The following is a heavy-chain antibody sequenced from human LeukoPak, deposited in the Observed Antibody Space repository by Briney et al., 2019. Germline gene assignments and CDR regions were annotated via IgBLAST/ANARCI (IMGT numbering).Heavy chain of an antibody. CDR1: GFTFSSYA. V-gene: IGHV3-23*01. Sequence: SGGSLLLSCAASGFTFSSYAMSWVRPAPGQGLQWVSSISDIGGTFYADSVKGRFTISRDNSKNTVYLQMNSLRAEDTAIYYCSKDHCTTTRCVAGFDFWGQGTLVTVSS. J-gene: IGHJ4*02. D-gene: IGHD2-2*01. CDR2: ISDIGGT. CDR3: SKDHCTTTRCVAGFDF.